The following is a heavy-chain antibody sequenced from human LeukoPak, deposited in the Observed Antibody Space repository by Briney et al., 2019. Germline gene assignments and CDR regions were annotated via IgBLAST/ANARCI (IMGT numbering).Heavy chain of an antibody. D-gene: IGHD1/OR15-1a*01. CDR3: ARVSGDPETTDAPDI. CDR1: GGSISGHY. Sequence: PSETLSLTCTVSGGSISGHYWTWLRQPPGKGLEWIGYIHYSGRTDYNPSLKSRVTISVDTSKGQFSLKLTSVSAADTAVYYCARVSGDPETTDAPDIWGQGTMVTVSS. CDR2: IHYSGRT. V-gene: IGHV4-59*11. J-gene: IGHJ3*02.